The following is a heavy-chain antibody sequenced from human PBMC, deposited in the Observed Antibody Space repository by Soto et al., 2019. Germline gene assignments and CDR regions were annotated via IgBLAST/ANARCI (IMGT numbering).Heavy chain of an antibody. J-gene: IGHJ4*02. V-gene: IGHV3-33*08. Sequence: GGSLRLSCAASGFTFSSHGMNWVRQAPGKGLEWVALIWNTGNTKYYTESVKGRFTIFRDNSRNTLYLEVSSVRAEDTGIYYCARGPDFSNFGYFDYWGRGTLVTVSS. CDR1: GFTFSSHG. CDR3: ARGPDFSNFGYFDY. D-gene: IGHD4-4*01. CDR2: IWNTGNTK.